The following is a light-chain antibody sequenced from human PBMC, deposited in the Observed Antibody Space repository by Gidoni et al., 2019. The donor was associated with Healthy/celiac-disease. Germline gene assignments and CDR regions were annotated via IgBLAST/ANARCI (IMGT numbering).Light chain of an antibody. V-gene: IGLV3-10*01. CDR2: DDS. CDR3: YSPDSSGNLWV. Sequence: SYELTQPPSVSVSPGQTARITCSGDALPKKYAYWYQKKSGQAPVLVIYDDSKRTSGIPERFSGSSSGTMATLTISGAQVEDEADYYCYSPDSSGNLWVFGGGTKLTVL. CDR1: ALPKKY. J-gene: IGLJ3*02.